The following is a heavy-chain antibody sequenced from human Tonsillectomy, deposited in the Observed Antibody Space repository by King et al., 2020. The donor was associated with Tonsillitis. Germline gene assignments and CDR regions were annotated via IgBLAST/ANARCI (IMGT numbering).Heavy chain of an antibody. CDR1: GGSIGSDSQRHISSYY. CDR3: ARVVHYFGFENALDI. Sequence: QLQESGPGRVKPSDTLSLTCTVSGGSIGSDSQRHISSYYWSWIRQPAGKGLEWIGRIYTTGSPNYNPSLKNRVTMSVDTSKNQVSLRLRSVTAADTATYTCARVVHYFGFENALDIWGQGTMVAVPS. D-gene: IGHD3-9*01. CDR2: IYTTGSP. V-gene: IGHV4-4*07. J-gene: IGHJ3*02.